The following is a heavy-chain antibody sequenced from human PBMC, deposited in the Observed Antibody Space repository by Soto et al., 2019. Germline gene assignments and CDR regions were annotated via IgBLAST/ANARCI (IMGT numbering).Heavy chain of an antibody. Sequence: ASVKVSCKASGYTFTGHQIHWVRQAPGQGLEWMGWINPNSGGTNYAQKFQGRVTLTSDTSITTAYMELKRLTSDDTAVYYCARGGTIVSPGNWGQGTLVTVSS. CDR3: ARGGTIVSPGN. V-gene: IGHV1-2*02. CDR1: GYTFTGHQ. CDR2: INPNSGGT. J-gene: IGHJ4*02. D-gene: IGHD2-21*01.